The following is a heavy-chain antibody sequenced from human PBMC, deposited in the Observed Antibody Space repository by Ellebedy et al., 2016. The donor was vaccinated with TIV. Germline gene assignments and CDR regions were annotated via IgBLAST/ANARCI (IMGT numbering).Heavy chain of an antibody. J-gene: IGHJ5*02. V-gene: IGHV3-71*01. CDR1: GFTFSDHY. Sequence: GESLKISCAVSGFTFSDHYMNWVRQAPGKGLECVGFIRGTAYGGTTEYAASVKGRFTISRDDSNSLLYLEMNSLKTEDTAVYYWAREGFGAWFDTWGQGSLVTVSS. CDR2: IRGTAYGGTT. D-gene: IGHD3-3*01. CDR3: AREGFGAWFDT.